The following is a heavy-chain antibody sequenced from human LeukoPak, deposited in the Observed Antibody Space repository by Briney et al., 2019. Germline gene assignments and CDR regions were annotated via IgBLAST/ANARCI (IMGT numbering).Heavy chain of an antibody. CDR3: AKVVPFELGFDY. D-gene: IGHD3/OR15-3a*01. CDR1: GFIFSNYG. Sequence: GRSLRLSCAASGFIFSNYGMHWVRQAPGKGREWVAVIWFDGSNEDYADSVKGRFTISRDNSKNTLFLQMNSLRAEDTAVYYCAKVVPFELGFDYWGQGTLVTVSS. J-gene: IGHJ4*02. V-gene: IGHV3-33*06. CDR2: IWFDGSNE.